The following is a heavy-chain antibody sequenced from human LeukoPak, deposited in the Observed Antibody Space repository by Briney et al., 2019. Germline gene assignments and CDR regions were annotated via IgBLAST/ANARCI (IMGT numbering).Heavy chain of an antibody. CDR3: ARARRCGLIDDYGGCFDY. V-gene: IGHV3-53*01. D-gene: IGHD4-23*01. J-gene: IGHJ4*02. Sequence: GGSLRLSCAASGFPVSGNFVSWVRLAPGRGLEWVSIIYISGSTYYPASVKGRFTISRDGSKNTLYLQMNSLRAEDTAVYYCARARRCGLIDDYGGCFDYWGQGTPVTVSS. CDR1: GFPVSGNF. CDR2: IYISGST.